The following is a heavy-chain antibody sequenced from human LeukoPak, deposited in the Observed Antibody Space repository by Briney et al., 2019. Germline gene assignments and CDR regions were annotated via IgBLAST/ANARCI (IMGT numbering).Heavy chain of an antibody. Sequence: GGSLRLSCAASGFTFSRYWMSWVRQSPGKGLEWVTTKKNDGGDTLYADSVKGRLTSSRDDAKSSLFLQFHSLRVDDTAVYYCTRLVPGSSRDYWGQGTLVTVSP. CDR2: KKNDGGDT. CDR3: TRLVPGSSRDY. D-gene: IGHD6-19*01. CDR1: GFTFSRYW. V-gene: IGHV3-7*01. J-gene: IGHJ4*02.